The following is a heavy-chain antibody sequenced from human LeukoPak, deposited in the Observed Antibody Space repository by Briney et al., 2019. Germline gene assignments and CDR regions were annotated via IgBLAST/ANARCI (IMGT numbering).Heavy chain of an antibody. CDR2: ISWDGGDT. Sequence: PGGSLRLSCAASGFTFDDYTMHWVRQAPGKGLEWVSLISWDGGDTYYADSVKGRFTISRDNSKNTLYLQMNSLRAEDTAVYYCAKGRPGAFDIWGQGTMVTVSS. CDR3: AKGRPGAFDI. J-gene: IGHJ3*02. CDR1: GFTFDDYT. V-gene: IGHV3-43*01.